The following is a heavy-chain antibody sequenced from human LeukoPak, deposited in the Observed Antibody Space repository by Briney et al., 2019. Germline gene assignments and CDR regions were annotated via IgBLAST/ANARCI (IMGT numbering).Heavy chain of an antibody. CDR3: ARSARLMKGVVEVTALDD. CDR2: IYSGGST. Sequence: GGSLRLSCAASGFTVSSNYMSWVRQAPGKGLEWVSVIYSGGSTYYADSVKGRFTIARDNAKNSVYLEMNSLRADDTAVYYCARSARLMKGVVEVTALDDWGQGTLVTVSS. D-gene: IGHD3-3*01. J-gene: IGHJ4*02. V-gene: IGHV3-66*01. CDR1: GFTVSSNY.